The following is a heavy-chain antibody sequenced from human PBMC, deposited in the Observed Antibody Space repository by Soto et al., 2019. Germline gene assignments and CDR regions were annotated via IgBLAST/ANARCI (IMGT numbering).Heavy chain of an antibody. J-gene: IGHJ6*02. Sequence: SETLSLTCAVSGGSISSSNWWSWVRRPPGKGLEWIGEIYHSGNTNYNPSLKSRVTMAVDKSRNQFSLKLSSVTAADTAVYYCASVRGGYYYAMDVWGQGTTVTVSS. CDR2: IYHSGNT. CDR1: GGSISSSNW. CDR3: ASVRGGYYYAMDV. D-gene: IGHD3-10*02. V-gene: IGHV4-4*02.